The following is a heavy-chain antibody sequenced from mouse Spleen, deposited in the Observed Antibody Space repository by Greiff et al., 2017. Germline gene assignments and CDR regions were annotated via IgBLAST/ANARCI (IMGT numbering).Heavy chain of an antibody. V-gene: IGHV2-2*01. CDR2: IWSGGST. CDR3: ARYPYYYGSGGYFDV. Sequence: VKRVESGPGLVQPSQSLSITCTVSGFSLTSYGVHWVRQSPGKGLEWLGVIWSGGSTDYNAAFISRLSISKDNSKSQVFFKMNSLQADDTAIYYCARYPYYYGSGGYFDVWGTGTTVTVSS. CDR1: GFSLTSYG. J-gene: IGHJ1*03. D-gene: IGHD1-1*01.